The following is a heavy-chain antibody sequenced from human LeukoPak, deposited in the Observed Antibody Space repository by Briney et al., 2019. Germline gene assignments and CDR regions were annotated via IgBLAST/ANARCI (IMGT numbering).Heavy chain of an antibody. Sequence: GGSLRLSCAASGFTFSSYAMSWVRQAPGKGLEWVSAISGSGGSTYYADSVKGRFTISRDNAKNSLYLQMNSLRVEDTAVYYCATSYADYAEYFHYWGQGTLVTVSS. V-gene: IGHV3-23*01. D-gene: IGHD4-17*01. CDR1: GFTFSSYA. CDR2: ISGSGGST. J-gene: IGHJ1*01. CDR3: ATSYADYAEYFHY.